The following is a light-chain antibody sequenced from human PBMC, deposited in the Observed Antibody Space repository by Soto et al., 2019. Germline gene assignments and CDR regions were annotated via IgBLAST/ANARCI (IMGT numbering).Light chain of an antibody. Sequence: DIQLTQSPSFLSASVGDRVTITCRASQGISSYLAWYQQRPGKAPKLLIYAASTLQSGVPSRFGGRGSGTEFTLTITSLQPEDFSTYYCQQFNKCPFAFGPGTKVDV. CDR3: QQFNKCPFA. V-gene: IGKV1-9*01. CDR2: AAS. J-gene: IGKJ3*01. CDR1: QGISSY.